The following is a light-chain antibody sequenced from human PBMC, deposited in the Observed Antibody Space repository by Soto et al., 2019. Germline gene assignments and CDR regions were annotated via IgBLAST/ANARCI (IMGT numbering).Light chain of an antibody. V-gene: IGKV3-20*01. Sequence: NVLTQSPGALAFSPGERATLSCRTSHDISRSYLAWYQQKRGQAPRLLMYGASTRATGIPDRFSGSGSGTDFTLTISRLEPEDFAVYYCQHYGGSVLTFGGGTKVEIK. CDR1: HDISRSY. CDR2: GAS. J-gene: IGKJ4*01. CDR3: QHYGGSVLT.